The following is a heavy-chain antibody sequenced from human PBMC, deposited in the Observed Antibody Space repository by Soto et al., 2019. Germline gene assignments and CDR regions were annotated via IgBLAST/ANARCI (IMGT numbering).Heavy chain of an antibody. CDR2: IYYSGSP. D-gene: IGHD3-10*01. CDR1: GGSISSGDYY. CDR3: ARGEMGFRGVIDY. Sequence: QVQLQESGPGLVKPSQTLSLTCTVSGGSISSGDYYWSWIRQPPGKGLEWIGYIYYSGSPYYHPSLKSRVTISVDTSTNQFSRKLSAVTAADTAVYYCARGEMGFRGVIDYWGQGTLVTVSS. V-gene: IGHV4-30-4*01. J-gene: IGHJ4*02.